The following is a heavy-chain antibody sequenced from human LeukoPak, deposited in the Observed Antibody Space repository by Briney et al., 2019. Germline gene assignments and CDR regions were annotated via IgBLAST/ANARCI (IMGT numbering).Heavy chain of an antibody. J-gene: IGHJ4*02. V-gene: IGHV4-39*07. D-gene: IGHD3-9*01. Sequence: SETLSLTCTVSGGSISSSSYYWGWIRQPPGKGLEWIGSIYYSGSTYYNPSLKSRVTISVDTSKNQFSLKLSSVTAADTAVYYCAREGLTGYYFDYWGQGTLVTVSS. CDR1: GGSISSSSYY. CDR2: IYYSGST. CDR3: AREGLTGYYFDY.